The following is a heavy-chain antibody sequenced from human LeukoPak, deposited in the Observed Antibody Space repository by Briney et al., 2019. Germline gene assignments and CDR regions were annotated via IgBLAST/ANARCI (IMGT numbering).Heavy chain of an antibody. V-gene: IGHV3-11*01. CDR1: GFTFSSYW. CDR2: ISGNGGTK. CDR3: GRGIPVDY. Sequence: PGGSLRLSCAASGFTFSSYWMSWIRQAPGKGLEWVSYISGNGGTKYDADSVKGRFIMTRDSAKKSVYLQMTSLRVEDTAVYYCGRGIPVDYWGQGLLVTVSS. J-gene: IGHJ4*02.